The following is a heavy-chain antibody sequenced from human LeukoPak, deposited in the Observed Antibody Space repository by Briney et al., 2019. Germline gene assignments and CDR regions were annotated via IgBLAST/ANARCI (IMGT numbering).Heavy chain of an antibody. D-gene: IGHD6-13*01. CDR1: GGSISSSRYY. J-gene: IGHJ4*02. CDR2: LYYSGNT. V-gene: IGHV4-39*07. Sequence: SETLSLTCTVSGGSISSSRYYGGWIRQPPGKGLEWIGSLYYSGNTYYNPSLKSRVTISVDTSKNQFSLKLSSVTAADTAVYYCATSGWYQTGVYWGQGTLVTVSS. CDR3: ATSGWYQTGVY.